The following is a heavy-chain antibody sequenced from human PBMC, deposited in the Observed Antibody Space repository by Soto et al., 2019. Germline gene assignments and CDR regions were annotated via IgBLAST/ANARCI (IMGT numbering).Heavy chain of an antibody. CDR1: GFTFDAYA. D-gene: IGHD3-22*01. CDR2: ISWNSGSI. Sequence: EVQLVESGGGLVQPGRSLRLSCAASGFTFDAYAMHWVRQAPGKGLEWVSGISWNSGSIGYADSVKGRFTISRDNAKNSLYLQMNSLRAEDTALYYCAKDRYYDSSGYSDAFDIWGQGTMVTVSS. J-gene: IGHJ3*02. CDR3: AKDRYYDSSGYSDAFDI. V-gene: IGHV3-9*01.